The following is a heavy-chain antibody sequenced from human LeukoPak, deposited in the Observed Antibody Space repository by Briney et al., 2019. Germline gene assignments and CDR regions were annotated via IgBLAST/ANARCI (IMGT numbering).Heavy chain of an antibody. CDR2: IKPDGSEK. D-gene: IGHD4-17*01. J-gene: IGHJ4*02. V-gene: IGHV3-7*04. Sequence: PGGSLRLSCAASGFTFSTYWMDWVRQAPGKGLEWVANIKPDGSEKYYVDSVKGRFTISRDHAKNSLYLQMNSLRVEDTAVYYCARDKYGAYSDSWGQGTLVTVSS. CDR1: GFTFSTYW. CDR3: ARDKYGAYSDS.